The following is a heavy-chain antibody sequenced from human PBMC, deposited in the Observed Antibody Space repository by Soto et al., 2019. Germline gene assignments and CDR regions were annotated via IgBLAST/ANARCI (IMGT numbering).Heavy chain of an antibody. CDR1: GGSVSSGDYY. CDR3: ARIPVDTSMIYWLDP. V-gene: IGHV4-61*08. CDR2: IYYSGNT. D-gene: IGHD5-18*01. J-gene: IGHJ5*02. Sequence: SETLSLTCTVSGGSVSSGDYYWSWIRQPPGKGLEWIGYIYYSGNTNYNPSLKSRVIISVDTSKNLFSLKLTSVTAADTAVYYCARIPVDTSMIYWLDPWGQGTLVTVSS.